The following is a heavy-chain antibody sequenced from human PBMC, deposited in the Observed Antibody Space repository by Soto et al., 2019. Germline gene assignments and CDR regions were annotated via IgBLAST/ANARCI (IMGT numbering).Heavy chain of an antibody. J-gene: IGHJ4*02. CDR2: IYYSGST. V-gene: IGHV4-59*01. CDR3: ARAYGSYFDY. Sequence: PSETLSLTCTVSGGSISSYYWSWIRQPPGKGLEWIGYIYYSGSTNYNPSLKSRVTISVDTSKNQFSLKLSSVTAADTAVYYCARAYGSYFDYWGQGTLVTVSS. D-gene: IGHD3-10*01. CDR1: GGSISSYY.